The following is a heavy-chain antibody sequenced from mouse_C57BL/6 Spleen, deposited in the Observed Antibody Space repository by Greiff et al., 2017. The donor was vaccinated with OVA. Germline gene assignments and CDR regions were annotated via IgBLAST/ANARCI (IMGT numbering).Heavy chain of an antibody. D-gene: IGHD1-1*01. Sequence: EVKLMESGGGLVQPGGSLKLSCAASGFTFSDYYMYWVRQTPEKRLEWVAYISNGGGSTYYPDTVKGRFTISRDNAKNTLYLQMSRLKSEDTAMYYCARHKGYYGSSHWYFDVWGTGTTVTVSS. J-gene: IGHJ1*03. CDR1: GFTFSDYY. V-gene: IGHV5-12*01. CDR3: ARHKGYYGSSHWYFDV. CDR2: ISNGGGST.